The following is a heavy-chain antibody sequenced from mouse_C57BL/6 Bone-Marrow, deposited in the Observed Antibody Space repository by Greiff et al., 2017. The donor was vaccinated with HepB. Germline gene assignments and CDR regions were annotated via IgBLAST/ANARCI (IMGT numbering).Heavy chain of an antibody. Sequence: QVQLKQPGAELVKPGASVKLSCKASGYTFTSYWMHWVKQRPGQGLEWIGMIHPNSGSTNYNEKFKSKATLTVDKSSSTAYMQLSSLTSEDSAVYYCARRGRSPAWFAYWGQGTLVTVSA. V-gene: IGHV1-64*01. CDR1: GYTFTSYW. CDR3: ARRGRSPAWFAY. J-gene: IGHJ3*01. D-gene: IGHD1-1*01. CDR2: IHPNSGST.